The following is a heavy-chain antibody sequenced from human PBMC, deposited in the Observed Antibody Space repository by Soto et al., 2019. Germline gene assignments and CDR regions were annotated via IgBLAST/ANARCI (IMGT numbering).Heavy chain of an antibody. D-gene: IGHD3-22*01. V-gene: IGHV2-5*01. CDR2: IYWNDDK. CDR3: SYNPRYYSDSRGQKAGAFDM. Sequence: QITLKESGPTLVRPTQPLTLTCTFSGFSLSTGGMGVGWIRQPPGKALEWLASIYWNDDKLYSPSLKSRLTITKDTSKTQVVLTMTNIDPVDTATYYCSYNPRYYSDSRGQKAGAFDMWGQGTLVTVSS. J-gene: IGHJ3*02. CDR1: GFSLSTGGMG.